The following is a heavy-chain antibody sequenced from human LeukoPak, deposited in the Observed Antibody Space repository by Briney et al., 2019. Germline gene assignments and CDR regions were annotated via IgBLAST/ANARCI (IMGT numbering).Heavy chain of an antibody. CDR3: AREGYGDFIPLIDY. J-gene: IGHJ4*02. V-gene: IGHV3-30-3*01. Sequence: GGSLRLSCAASGFTFSSYAMHWVRQAPGRGLEWVAVISYDGSNKYYADSVKGRFTISRDNAKNSLYLQMNSLRAEDTAVYYCAREGYGDFIPLIDYWGQGTLVTVSS. CDR2: ISYDGSNK. CDR1: GFTFSSYA. D-gene: IGHD4-17*01.